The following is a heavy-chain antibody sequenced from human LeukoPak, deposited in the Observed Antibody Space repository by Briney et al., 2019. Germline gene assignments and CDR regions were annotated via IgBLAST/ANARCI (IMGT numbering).Heavy chain of an antibody. CDR3: ARVGVVRGVTPWFDP. CDR1: GGSISSGSYY. V-gene: IGHV4-39*07. D-gene: IGHD3-10*01. Sequence: SETLSLTCTVSGGSISSGSYYWSWIRQPPGKGLEWIGEINHSGSTNYNPSLKSRVTISVDTSKNQFSLKLSSVTAADTAVYYCARVGVVRGVTPWFDPWGQGTLVTVSS. J-gene: IGHJ5*02. CDR2: INHSGST.